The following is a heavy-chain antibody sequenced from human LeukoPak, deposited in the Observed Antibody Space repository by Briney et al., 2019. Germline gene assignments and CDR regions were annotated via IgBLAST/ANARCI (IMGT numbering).Heavy chain of an antibody. CDR2: IYYSGST. CDR1: GGSISSGGYY. Sequence: SQTLSLTCTVSGGSISSGGYYWSWIRQHPGKGLEWIGYIYYSGSTYYNPSLKSRVTMSADTSKNQLSLKLSSVTAAGTAVYYCARPYYYDSRIDPWGQGILVTVSS. CDR3: ARPYYYDSRIDP. J-gene: IGHJ5*02. V-gene: IGHV4-30-4*08. D-gene: IGHD3-22*01.